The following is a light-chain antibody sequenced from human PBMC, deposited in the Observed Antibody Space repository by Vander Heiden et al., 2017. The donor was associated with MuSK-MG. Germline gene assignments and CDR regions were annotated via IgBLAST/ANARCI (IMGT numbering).Light chain of an antibody. CDR2: KAS. CDR1: QTISNW. J-gene: IGKJ4*01. Sequence: DIQMTQFPSTLSASVGDRVTITCRASQTISNWLAWYQQKPGKAPKVLIYKASSLESGVPSRFSGSGSGTEFTLTISSLQPDDFATYYCQHDNSSPITFGGGTKVDIK. V-gene: IGKV1-5*03. CDR3: QHDNSSPIT.